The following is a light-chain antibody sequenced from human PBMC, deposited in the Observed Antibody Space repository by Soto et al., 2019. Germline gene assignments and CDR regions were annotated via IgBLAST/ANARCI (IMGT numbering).Light chain of an antibody. CDR3: TSYTSSSTQV. CDR1: SSDVGGYDY. V-gene: IGLV2-14*01. J-gene: IGLJ1*01. CDR2: EVT. Sequence: QSVLTQPASVSGSPGQPITISCTGTSSDVGGYDYVSWYQQHPGTAPRLIIFEVTNRPSGVSNRFSGSKSGNTASLTISGLQAEDEADYYCTSYTSSSTQVFGTGTKVTAL.